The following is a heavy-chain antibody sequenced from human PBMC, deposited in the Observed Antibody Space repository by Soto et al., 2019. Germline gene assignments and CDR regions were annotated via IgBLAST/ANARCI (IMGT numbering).Heavy chain of an antibody. CDR3: VRDLSRAYYYGMEV. J-gene: IGHJ6*02. CDR2: ISPYNGDT. V-gene: IGHV1-18*01. Sequence: QVQLVQSGAEVKRPGASVKVSCKASGYTFTSNGISWVRQAPGQGLEWMGWISPYNGDTNYPQKFKDRITMTTDTYTSTAYMDLRSPRSDDTAVYYCVRDLSRAYYYGMEVWGQGTTVTGSS. CDR1: GYTFTSNG.